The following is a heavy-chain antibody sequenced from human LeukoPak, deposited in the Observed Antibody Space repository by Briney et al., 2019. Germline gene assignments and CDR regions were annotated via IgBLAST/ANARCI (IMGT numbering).Heavy chain of an antibody. CDR1: GFTFSSYS. CDR3: ARSGVVVDALERGVANWFDP. CDR2: ISSSSSYI. D-gene: IGHD2-15*01. Sequence: GGSLRLSCAASGFTFSSYSINWVRQAPGKGLEWVSSISSSSSYIYYADSVKGRFTISRDNAKNSLHLQMNSLRAEDTAVYYCARSGVVVDALERGVANWFDPWGQGTLVTVSS. V-gene: IGHV3-21*01. J-gene: IGHJ5*02.